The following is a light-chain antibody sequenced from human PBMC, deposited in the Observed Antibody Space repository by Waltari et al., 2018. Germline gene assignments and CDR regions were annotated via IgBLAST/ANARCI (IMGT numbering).Light chain of an antibody. CDR3: CSYAGSRTYV. CDR2: EVS. V-gene: IGLV2-23*02. Sequence: QSALTQPASVSGSPGQSITISCTGTSSDVGNFNLVSWYQQHPGKGPKLIIYEVSKRPSGVSNHVSGSKSGNTASLTISGLRAEDEADYYCCSYAGSRTYVFGTGTKVTVL. J-gene: IGLJ1*01. CDR1: SSDVGNFNL.